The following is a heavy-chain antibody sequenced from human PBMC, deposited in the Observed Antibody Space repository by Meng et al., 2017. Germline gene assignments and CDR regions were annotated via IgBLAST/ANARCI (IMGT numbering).Heavy chain of an antibody. Sequence: QITLKESGPTLVKPTQPPPPTCTFSGFSLSNSGVGVGWIRQPPGKALEWLALIYWDDDKRYSPSLKSRLTITKDTSKNQVVLTMTNMDPVDTATYYCAHRTVGYSSGWEFDYWGQGTLVTVSS. J-gene: IGHJ4*02. V-gene: IGHV2-5*02. CDR3: AHRTVGYSSGWEFDY. CDR2: IYWDDDK. CDR1: GFSLSNSGVG. D-gene: IGHD6-19*01.